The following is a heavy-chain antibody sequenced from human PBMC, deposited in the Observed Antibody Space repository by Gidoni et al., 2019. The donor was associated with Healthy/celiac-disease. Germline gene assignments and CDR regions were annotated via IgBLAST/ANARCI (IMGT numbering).Heavy chain of an antibody. CDR3: AKARIFGVVISAFDI. Sequence: EVQLVESGGGLVQPGVSVRLSWSASGFPFSSYALFWVRQAPGKGPEWVSAISGSGGSTYYADSVKGRFTISRDNSKNTLYLQMNSLRAEDTAVYYCAKARIFGVVISAFDIWGQGTMVTVSS. D-gene: IGHD3-3*01. J-gene: IGHJ3*02. CDR1: GFPFSSYA. CDR2: ISGSGGST. V-gene: IGHV3-23*04.